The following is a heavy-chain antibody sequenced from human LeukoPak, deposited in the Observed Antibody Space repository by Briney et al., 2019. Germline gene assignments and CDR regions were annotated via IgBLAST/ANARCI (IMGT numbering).Heavy chain of an antibody. V-gene: IGHV3-15*01. CDR1: GFTFSNAW. J-gene: IGHJ4*02. CDR3: TTLYGSGSYY. D-gene: IGHD3-10*01. CDR2: IKSKSDGGTT. Sequence: PGGSLRLSCAVSGFTFSNAWMSWVRQAPGKGLEWVGQIKSKSDGGTTDNAAPVKGRFTISRDDSRNTLYLQMNSLKTEDTAVYYCTTLYGSGSYYWGQGTPVTVSS.